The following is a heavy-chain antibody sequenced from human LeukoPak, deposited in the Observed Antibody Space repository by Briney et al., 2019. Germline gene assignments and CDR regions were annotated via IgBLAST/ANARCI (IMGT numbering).Heavy chain of an antibody. Sequence: GGSLRLSCVVSGITLSNYGMSWVRQAPGKGLEGVSGISERGGSTNYADSVKGRFIISRDTSKNKVYLQMNSLRVEDTAVYFCAKRGIVIRAVIIIGFHKEAYYFDYWGQGILVTVSS. J-gene: IGHJ4*02. V-gene: IGHV3-23*01. CDR2: ISERGGST. D-gene: IGHD3-10*01. CDR3: AKRGIVIRAVIIIGFHKEAYYFDY. CDR1: GITLSNYG.